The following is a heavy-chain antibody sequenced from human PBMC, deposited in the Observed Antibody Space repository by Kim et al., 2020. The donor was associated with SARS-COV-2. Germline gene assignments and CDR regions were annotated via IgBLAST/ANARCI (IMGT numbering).Heavy chain of an antibody. V-gene: IGHV3-30*18. D-gene: IGHD3-10*01. CDR2: ISYDGSNK. J-gene: IGHJ5*02. CDR3: AKDLVGRFGDNP. CDR1: GFTFSSYG. Sequence: GGSLRLSCAASGFTFSSYGMHWVRQAPGKGLEWVAVISYDGSNKYYADSVKGRFTISRDNSKNTLYLQMNSLRAEDTAVYYCAKDLVGRFGDNPWGQGNL.